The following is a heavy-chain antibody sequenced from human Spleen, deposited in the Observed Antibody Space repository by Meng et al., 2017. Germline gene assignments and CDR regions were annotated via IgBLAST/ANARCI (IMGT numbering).Heavy chain of an antibody. Sequence: GESLKISCSASGFTFTNYAMSWVRQVPGKGLEWVAGISHSAGDTYYSDSVKGRFTISRHNSLNTVFLQMTSVKGEDTAIYYCAKDRLDPDSGYYLSGAFDYWGQGTLVTVSS. CDR1: GFTFTNYA. J-gene: IGHJ4*02. D-gene: IGHD3-22*01. V-gene: IGHV3-23*01. CDR3: AKDRLDPDSGYYLSGAFDY. CDR2: ISHSAGDT.